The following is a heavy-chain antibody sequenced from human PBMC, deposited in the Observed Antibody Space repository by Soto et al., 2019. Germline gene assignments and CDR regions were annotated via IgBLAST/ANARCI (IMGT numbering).Heavy chain of an antibody. CDR2: IYYSGST. CDR3: ARVYPSGSYYYYYGMDV. Sequence: PSETLSLTCTVSGGSISSYYWIWIRQPPGKGLEWIGYIYYSGSTNYNPSLKSRVTISVDTSKNQFSLKLSSVTAADTAVYYCARVYPSGSYYYYYGMDVWGQGTTVTVSS. J-gene: IGHJ6*02. D-gene: IGHD1-26*01. CDR1: GGSISSYY. V-gene: IGHV4-59*01.